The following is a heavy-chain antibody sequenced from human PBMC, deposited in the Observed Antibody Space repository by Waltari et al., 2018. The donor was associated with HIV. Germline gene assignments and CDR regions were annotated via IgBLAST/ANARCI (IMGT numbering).Heavy chain of an antibody. CDR1: GGTFITYD. D-gene: IGHD3-10*01. CDR2: IIPIRSVP. V-gene: IGHV1-69*04. J-gene: IGHJ6*02. CDR3: AREGGVSFPGAMDV. Sequence: QVQLVQSGTEVKKPGSSVKVSCKTSGGTFITYDISWVRQAPGKGLEWMGKIIPIRSVPNSAQKCQGRITTTADKATRTADMELTSRRSDDTAVYYCAREGGVSFPGAMDVWGQGTTITVSS.